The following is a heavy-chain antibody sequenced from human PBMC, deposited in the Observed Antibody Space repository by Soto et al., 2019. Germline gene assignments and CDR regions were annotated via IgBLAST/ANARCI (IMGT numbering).Heavy chain of an antibody. CDR1: GFTFSNAW. D-gene: IGHD3-22*01. Sequence: GGSLRLSCAASGFTFSNAWMNWVRQAPGKGLEWVGRIKSKTDGGTTDYAAPVKGRFTISRDDSKNTLYLQMNSLKTEDTAVYYCTTDPLYYYDSSGYPTLDYWGQGTLVTVSS. CDR2: IKSKTDGGTT. CDR3: TTDPLYYYDSSGYPTLDY. V-gene: IGHV3-15*07. J-gene: IGHJ4*02.